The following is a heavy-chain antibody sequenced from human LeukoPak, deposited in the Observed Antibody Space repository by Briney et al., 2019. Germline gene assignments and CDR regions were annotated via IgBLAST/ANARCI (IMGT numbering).Heavy chain of an antibody. J-gene: IGHJ4*02. V-gene: IGHV3-33*01. CDR2: IWYDGSNK. D-gene: IGHD3-22*01. Sequence: SGGSLRLSCAASGFTFSSYGMPWVRQAPVKGLEWVAVIWYDGSNKYYADSVKGRFTISRDNSKNTLYLQMNSLRAEDTAVYYCARGDPHYYDSSGYYPYWGQGTLVTVSS. CDR3: ARGDPHYYDSSGYYPY. CDR1: GFTFSSYG.